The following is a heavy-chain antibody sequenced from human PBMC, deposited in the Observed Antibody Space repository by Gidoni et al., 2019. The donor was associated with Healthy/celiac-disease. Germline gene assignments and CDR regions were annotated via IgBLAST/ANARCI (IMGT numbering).Heavy chain of an antibody. CDR1: GGSFSGYY. Sequence: QVQLQQWGAGLLKPAETLSLTCAVYGGSFSGYYWSWIRQPTGKGLEWIGEINHRGSTNYNPSLKSRVTISVDTSKNQFSLKLSSVPAADTAVYYCARGRTATMVRGVPFDYWGQGTLVTVSS. D-gene: IGHD3-10*01. CDR2: INHRGST. V-gene: IGHV4-34*01. J-gene: IGHJ4*02. CDR3: ARGRTATMVRGVPFDY.